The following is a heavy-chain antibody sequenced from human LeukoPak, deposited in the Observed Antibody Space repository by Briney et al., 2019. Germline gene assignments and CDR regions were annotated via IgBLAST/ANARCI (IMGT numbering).Heavy chain of an antibody. CDR2: IYYSGST. CDR1: GGSISSSSYY. Sequence: PSETLSLTCTVSGGSISSSSYYWGWIRQPPGKGLEWIGSIYYSGSTYYNPSLKSRVTISVDTSKNQFSLKLSSVTAADTAVYYCAREDYYDSSGYYQSDYWGQGTLVTVSS. D-gene: IGHD3-22*01. CDR3: AREDYYDSSGYYQSDY. J-gene: IGHJ4*02. V-gene: IGHV4-39*01.